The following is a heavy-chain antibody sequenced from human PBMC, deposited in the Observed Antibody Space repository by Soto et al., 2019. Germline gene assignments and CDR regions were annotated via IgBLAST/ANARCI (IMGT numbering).Heavy chain of an antibody. CDR2: INHSGST. CDR3: ARGRTPYDFWSGYYDLFDP. CDR1: GGSFSGYY. V-gene: IGHV4-34*01. Sequence: QVQLQQWGAGLLKPSETLSLTCAVYGGSFSGYYWSWIRQPPGKGLEWIGEINHSGSTNYNPSFKSRVTISVDTSKNQFSLKLSSVTAADTAVYYCARGRTPYDFWSGYYDLFDPWGQGTLVTVSS. D-gene: IGHD3-3*01. J-gene: IGHJ5*02.